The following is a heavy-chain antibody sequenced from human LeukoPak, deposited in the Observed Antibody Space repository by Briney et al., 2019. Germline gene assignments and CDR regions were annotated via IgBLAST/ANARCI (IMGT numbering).Heavy chain of an antibody. CDR1: GYSISSGYY. V-gene: IGHV4-38-2*02. CDR3: ARSEWLRPYYFDY. CDR2: IYHSGST. Sequence: SETLSLTCTVSGYSISSGYYWGWIRPPPGKGLEWIGSIYHSGSTYYNPSLKSRVTISVDTSKNQFSLKLSSVTAADTAVYYCARSEWLRPYYFDYWGQGTLVTVSS. D-gene: IGHD5-12*01. J-gene: IGHJ4*02.